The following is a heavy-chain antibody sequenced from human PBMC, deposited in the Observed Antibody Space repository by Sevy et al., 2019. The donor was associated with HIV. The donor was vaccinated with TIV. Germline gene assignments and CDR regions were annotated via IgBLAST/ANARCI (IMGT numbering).Heavy chain of an antibody. CDR3: ARLDFWSGYYRNPFDY. J-gene: IGHJ4*02. V-gene: IGHV4-39*01. Sequence: SETLSLTCTVSGGSISSSSYYWGWIRQPPGKGLEWIGSIYYSGSTYYNPSLKSRVTISVDTSKNQFSLKLSSVTAAYTAVYYCARLDFWSGYYRNPFDYWGQGTLVTVSS. CDR2: IYYSGST. CDR1: GGSISSSSYY. D-gene: IGHD3-3*01.